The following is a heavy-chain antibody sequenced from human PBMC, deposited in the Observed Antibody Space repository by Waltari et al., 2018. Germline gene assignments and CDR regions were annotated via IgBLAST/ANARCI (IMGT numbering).Heavy chain of an antibody. CDR2: IWYDGSNK. J-gene: IGHJ5*02. CDR1: GFTFRNYG. Sequence: QVQLVESGGGVVQSGMSLRLSCAASGFTFRNYGMHWVRQAPGKGLEWVAVIWYDGSNKYYEESAKGRFTISRDNSKNMLYLQMNGLRVEDTAVYYCTRDRSTHWFDLWGQGTLVTVSS. CDR3: TRDRSTHWFDL. D-gene: IGHD2-15*01. V-gene: IGHV3-33*01.